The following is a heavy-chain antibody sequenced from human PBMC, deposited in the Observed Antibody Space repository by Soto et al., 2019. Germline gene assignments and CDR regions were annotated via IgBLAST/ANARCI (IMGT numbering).Heavy chain of an antibody. V-gene: IGHV4-30-4*01. CDR1: GGSISSGDYY. D-gene: IGHD2-21*01. CDR3: ARDLSIAGDFDL. J-gene: IGHJ2*01. Sequence: QVQLQESGPGLVKPSQTLSLTCTVSGGSISSGDYYWSWIRQPPGKGLEWIGYIYHSGSTYYNPSLKCRVTISVDRSKNQFSLKLSSVTAADTAVYYCARDLSIAGDFDLWGRGTLVTVSS. CDR2: IYHSGST.